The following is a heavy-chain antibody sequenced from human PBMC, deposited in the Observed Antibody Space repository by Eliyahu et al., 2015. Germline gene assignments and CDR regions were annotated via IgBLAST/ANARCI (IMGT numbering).Heavy chain of an antibody. Sequence: QKFQGRVTITADESTSTAYMELSSLRSEDTAMYFCAREGGDYCSGGSCFFLYWGQGTLVTVSS. D-gene: IGHD2-15*01. J-gene: IGHJ4*02. CDR3: AREGGDYCSGGSCFFLY. V-gene: IGHV1-69*01.